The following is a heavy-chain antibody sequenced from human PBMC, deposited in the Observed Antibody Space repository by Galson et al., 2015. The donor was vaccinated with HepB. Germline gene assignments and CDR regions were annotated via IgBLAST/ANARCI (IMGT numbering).Heavy chain of an antibody. Sequence: SVKVSCKASGVTFSSYAISWVRQAPGQGLEWMGGIIPIFGTANYAQKFQGRVTITADKSTSTAYMELSSLRSEDTAVYYCARHGDFWSGYYSWYYYYGMDVWGQGTTVTVS. CDR3: ARHGDFWSGYYSWYYYYGMDV. D-gene: IGHD3-3*01. CDR1: GVTFSSYA. V-gene: IGHV1-69*06. J-gene: IGHJ6*02. CDR2: IIPIFGTA.